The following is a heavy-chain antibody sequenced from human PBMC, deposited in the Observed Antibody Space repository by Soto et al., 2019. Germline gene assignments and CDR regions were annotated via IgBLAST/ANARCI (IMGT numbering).Heavy chain of an antibody. J-gene: IGHJ4*02. V-gene: IGHV1-18*01. Sequence: QVHLVQSGAEVKKAGASVKVSCKASAYTFASYGVSWVRQAPGQGPEWMAWISVYSGDTKYAQNFQGRVTVTTDTSTSTAYMELRSLRSDDTAVYYCARHTLRHCSSTACYALPAESDFDYWGQGTLVTVSS. CDR3: ARHTLRHCSSTACYALPAESDFDY. D-gene: IGHD2-2*01. CDR1: AYTFASYG. CDR2: ISVYSGDT.